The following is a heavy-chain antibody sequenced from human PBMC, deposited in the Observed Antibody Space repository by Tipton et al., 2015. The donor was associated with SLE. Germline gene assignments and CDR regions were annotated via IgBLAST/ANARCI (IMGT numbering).Heavy chain of an antibody. D-gene: IGHD3-22*01. J-gene: IGHJ4*02. V-gene: IGHV1-18*01. CDR3: ATYYYDTSGYFDY. CDR2: SSDYNAST. Sequence: QVQLVQSGAEVKKPGASVKVSCKASGYTFTNYGISWVRQAPGQGLEWLGWSSDYNASTNYAQNLQGRVTMTTDTSTSTAYMELRSLRSDDTAMYYCATYYYDTSGYFDYWGQGTLVTVSS. CDR1: GYTFTNYG.